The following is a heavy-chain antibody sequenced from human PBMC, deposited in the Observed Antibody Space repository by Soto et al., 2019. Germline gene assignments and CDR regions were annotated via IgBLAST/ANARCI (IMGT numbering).Heavy chain of an antibody. D-gene: IGHD5-12*01. CDR1: GFTFSSYG. V-gene: IGHV3-30*03. J-gene: IGHJ4*02. CDR2: ISYDGSNE. CDR3: ATNSGYESGTSYYFDY. Sequence: QVQLVESGGGVVQPGRSLRLSCAASGFTFSSYGMHWVRQAPGKGLEWVAVISYDGSNEYYANSVKGRFTISRDNSKNPLSLQMNSLRADDTAVYYCATNSGYESGTSYYFDYWGQGTLVTVSS.